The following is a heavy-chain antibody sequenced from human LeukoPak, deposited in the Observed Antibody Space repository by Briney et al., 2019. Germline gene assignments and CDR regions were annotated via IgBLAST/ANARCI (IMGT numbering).Heavy chain of an antibody. Sequence: GGSLRLSCVVSGFPFSSYAMSWVRQAPGKGLEWVSGISGSGDDTFYAASVKGRFTVSRDTSKNTLYLQMNSLRAEDTAVYYCAKDPLNTVMVSPTFDYWGQGTLVTVSS. CDR1: GFPFSSYA. V-gene: IGHV3-23*01. D-gene: IGHD5-18*01. CDR3: AKDPLNTVMVSPTFDY. J-gene: IGHJ4*02. CDR2: ISGSGDDT.